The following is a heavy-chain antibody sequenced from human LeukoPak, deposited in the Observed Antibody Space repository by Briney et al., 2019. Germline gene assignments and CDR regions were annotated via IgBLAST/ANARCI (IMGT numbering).Heavy chain of an antibody. CDR1: GYSFTTYW. CDR3: AWRKYFSTWFEP. CDR2: IYPGTSET. Sequence: GESLKISCKGSGYSFTTYWIGWVRQMPGNRLEWMGIIYPGTSETLYTPPFQGQVTISVDKSTSTAYLQWSSLKASDTAMYYCAWRKYFSTWFEPWGQGTLVTVSS. J-gene: IGHJ5*02. D-gene: IGHD1-14*01. V-gene: IGHV5-51*01.